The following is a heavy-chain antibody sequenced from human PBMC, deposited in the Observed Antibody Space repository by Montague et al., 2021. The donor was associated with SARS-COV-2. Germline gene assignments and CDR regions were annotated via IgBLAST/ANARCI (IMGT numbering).Heavy chain of an antibody. D-gene: IGHD4/OR15-4a*01. Sequence: SETLSLTCTVSGGSISSGSYWGWIRQPPGKGLEWIGTSDHSGITYYSPSLKSRVTISLDTSKNQFSLNLDSVTASDTAMYYCARVISAVAGANFYFDYWGQGTLVTVPS. V-gene: IGHV4-38-2*02. CDR3: ARVISAVAGANFYFDY. J-gene: IGHJ4*02. CDR1: GGSISSGSY. CDR2: SDHSGIT.